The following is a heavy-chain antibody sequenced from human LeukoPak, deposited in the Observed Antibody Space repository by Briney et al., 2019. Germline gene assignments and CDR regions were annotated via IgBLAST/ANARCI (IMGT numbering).Heavy chain of an antibody. D-gene: IGHD2-15*01. CDR1: GGSISSSDYY. V-gene: IGHV4-39*01. CDR2: INYRGSN. Sequence: SETLSLTCTVSGGSISSSDYYWGWIRQPPGKGLEWIVIINYRGSNYYNPSLKSRITTSVDTSKNQFSLKLSSVTAADTAMCYCARRDCSGGSCQYFDYWGQGTQVTVSS. CDR3: ARRDCSGGSCQYFDY. J-gene: IGHJ4*02.